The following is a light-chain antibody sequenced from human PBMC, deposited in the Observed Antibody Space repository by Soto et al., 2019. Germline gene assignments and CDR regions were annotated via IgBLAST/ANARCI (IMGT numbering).Light chain of an antibody. J-gene: IGKJ5*01. CDR1: RSVRSY. CDR3: QQRYAWPPIT. CDR2: DAS. Sequence: EIVLTQSPATLSLSPGERATLSCRASRSVRSYLAWYQQKPGQAPRLLIYDASNRAAGIPARFSGSGSETDLTLTISNLEPEDFAVDYCQQRYAWPPITFGQGTRLEIK. V-gene: IGKV3-11*01.